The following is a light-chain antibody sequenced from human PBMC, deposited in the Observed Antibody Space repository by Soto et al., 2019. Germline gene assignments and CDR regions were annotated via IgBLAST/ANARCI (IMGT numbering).Light chain of an antibody. J-gene: IGKJ1*01. V-gene: IGKV1-33*01. Sequence: DIEMTQSPSSLSASVGDRVTITCQASQGISNYLNWYQQKPGKPPKLLIYDASNLETGVPSRFSGSGSGTDFTFTISSLQPEDIATYYCQQYDNRPPTFGQGTKVEIK. CDR3: QQYDNRPPT. CDR1: QGISNY. CDR2: DAS.